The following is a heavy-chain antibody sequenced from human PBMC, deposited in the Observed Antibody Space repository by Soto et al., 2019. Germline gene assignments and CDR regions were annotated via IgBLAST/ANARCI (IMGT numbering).Heavy chain of an antibody. D-gene: IGHD3-22*01. Sequence: GGSLRLSCAASGFTFSSYGMHWVRQAPGKGLEWVAVISYDGSNKYYADSVKGRFTISRDNSKNTLYLQMNSLRAEDTAVYYCAKDFRDYYDSSGYNYYYYYGMDVWGQGTTVTVSS. J-gene: IGHJ6*02. CDR1: GFTFSSYG. V-gene: IGHV3-30*18. CDR3: AKDFRDYYDSSGYNYYYYYGMDV. CDR2: ISYDGSNK.